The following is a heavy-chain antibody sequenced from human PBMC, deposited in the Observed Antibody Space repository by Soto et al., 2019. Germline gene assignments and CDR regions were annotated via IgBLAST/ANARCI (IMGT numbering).Heavy chain of an antibody. V-gene: IGHV6-1*01. J-gene: IGHJ6*02. D-gene: IGHD4-4*01. CDR3: ARDGNSLDYYGMDV. Sequence: SQTLSLTCVISGDSVSSNSAAWNWIRQSPSKGLEWLGRTYYRSKLYNDYAVSVKSRITINPDTSKNQFSLQLNSVTPEDTAVYYCARDGNSLDYYGMDVWGQGTTVTVSS. CDR1: GDSVSSNSAA. CDR2: TYYRSKLYN.